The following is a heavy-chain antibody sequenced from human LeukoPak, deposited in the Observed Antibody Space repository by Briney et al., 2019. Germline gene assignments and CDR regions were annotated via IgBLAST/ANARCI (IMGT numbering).Heavy chain of an antibody. V-gene: IGHV3-7*03. CDR3: ARVDYGDYVNDY. Sequence: GGSLRLSCAASGFTFSSYWMSWVRQAPGKGLEWVANIKQDGSEKYYVDSVKGRFTISRDNAKISLYLQMNSLRVEDTAVYYCARVDYGDYVNDYWGQGTLVTVSS. J-gene: IGHJ4*02. CDR2: IKQDGSEK. D-gene: IGHD4-17*01. CDR1: GFTFSSYW.